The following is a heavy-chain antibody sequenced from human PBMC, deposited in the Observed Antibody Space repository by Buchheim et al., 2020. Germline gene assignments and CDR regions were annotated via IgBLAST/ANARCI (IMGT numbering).Heavy chain of an antibody. CDR2: IWYDGSNK. CDR3: ARGRGYSYGEVFDY. J-gene: IGHJ4*02. D-gene: IGHD5-18*01. Sequence: QVQLVESGGGVVQPGRSLRLSCAASGFTFSSYGMHWVRQAPGKGLEWVAVIWYDGSNKYYADSVKGRFTISRDNSKNTLYLQMNSLRAEDTAVYYCARGRGYSYGEVFDYWGQGTL. CDR1: GFTFSSYG. V-gene: IGHV3-33*01.